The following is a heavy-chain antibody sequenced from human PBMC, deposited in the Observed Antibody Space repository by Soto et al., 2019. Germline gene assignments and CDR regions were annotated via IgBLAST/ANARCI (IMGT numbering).Heavy chain of an antibody. CDR1: SDSITNYY. Sequence: QVQLRESGPGLVKPSETLSLTCTVSSDSITNYYWSWIRQSPGKGLEWIGYIHDSGRSNYNPSLKSRVKISVDTSKKQFSLKLNSVTAADTPVYYCARVGGTRGWYWGQGTLVTVSS. V-gene: IGHV4-59*01. CDR3: ARVGGTRGWY. CDR2: IHDSGRS. J-gene: IGHJ4*02. D-gene: IGHD2-15*01.